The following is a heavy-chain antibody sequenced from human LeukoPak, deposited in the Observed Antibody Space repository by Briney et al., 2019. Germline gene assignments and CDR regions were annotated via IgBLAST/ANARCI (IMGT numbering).Heavy chain of an antibody. V-gene: IGHV4-59*12. Sequence: SETLSLTCTVSGGSISSYYWSWIREPPGKGLEGGGYICYSESTNYNPYIKSRVTISVDTSKNQFSLKLSSVTAADTAVYYCARSDGSGLVGIRGQGTMVTVSS. J-gene: IGHJ3*02. CDR3: ARSDGSGLVGI. CDR1: GGSISSYY. CDR2: ICYSEST. D-gene: IGHD3-10*01.